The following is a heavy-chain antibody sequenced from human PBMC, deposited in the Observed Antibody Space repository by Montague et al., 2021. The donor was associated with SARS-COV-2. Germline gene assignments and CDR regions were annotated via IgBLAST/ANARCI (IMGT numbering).Heavy chain of an antibody. CDR3: ARSLYDILTGYYRPFDY. Sequence: VTPTQTLTLTCTFSGFSLSTSGMCVSWVRQPPGKSLEWLALIXXXXNXFYSTSLKTRLTISKDTSNNQVVLTMPNVDPVDTATYYCARSLYDILTGYYRPFDYWGQGTLVTVSS. J-gene: IGHJ4*02. D-gene: IGHD3-9*01. CDR2: IXXXXNX. CDR1: GFSLSTSGMC. V-gene: IGHV2-70*20.